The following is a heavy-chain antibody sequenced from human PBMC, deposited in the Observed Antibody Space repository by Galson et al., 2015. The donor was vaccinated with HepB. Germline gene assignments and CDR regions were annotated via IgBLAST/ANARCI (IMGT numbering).Heavy chain of an antibody. D-gene: IGHD6-13*01. CDR3: ARLGISAADGSVRSGAVNFDY. J-gene: IGHJ4*02. V-gene: IGHV1-69*13. CDR2: IIPIFGTA. Sequence: SVKVSCKASGGTFSSYAISWVRQAPGQGLEWMGGIIPIFGTANYAQKFQGRVTITADESTSTAYMELSSLRSEDTAVYYCARLGISAADGSVRSGAVNFDYWGQGTLVTVSS. CDR1: GGTFSSYA.